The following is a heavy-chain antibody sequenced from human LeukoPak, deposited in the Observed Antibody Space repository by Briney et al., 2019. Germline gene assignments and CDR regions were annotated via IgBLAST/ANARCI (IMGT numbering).Heavy chain of an antibody. CDR3: ARGSWSAADTNIDY. Sequence: GGSLRLSCAASGFTFSSYAMHWVGHGPGKELVWVSCINSDGSRTTYADSVKGRFTISRDNAKNTLYLQMNTLRVEDTAVYYCARGSWSAADTNIDYWGQGTLVTVSS. D-gene: IGHD6-13*01. CDR2: INSDGSRT. V-gene: IGHV3-74*01. CDR1: GFTFSSYA. J-gene: IGHJ4*02.